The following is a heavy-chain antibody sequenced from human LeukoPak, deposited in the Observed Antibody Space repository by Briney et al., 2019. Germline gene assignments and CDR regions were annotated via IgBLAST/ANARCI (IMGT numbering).Heavy chain of an antibody. D-gene: IGHD4-17*01. CDR3: ARENDYGNNWFDP. Sequence: KPGASVKVSCKASGYSFSSYYMHWVRQAPGQGLEWMGIINPSGDSTTYAQKFQGRVTMTRDTSTRTVYMELSSLRSDDTAMYYCARENDYGNNWFDPWGQGTLVTVSS. J-gene: IGHJ5*02. V-gene: IGHV1-46*01. CDR2: INPSGDST. CDR1: GYSFSSYY.